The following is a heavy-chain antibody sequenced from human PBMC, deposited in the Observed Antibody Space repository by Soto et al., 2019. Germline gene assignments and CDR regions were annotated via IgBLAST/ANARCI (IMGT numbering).Heavy chain of an antibody. J-gene: IGHJ6*02. V-gene: IGHV5-10-1*01. CDR1: GYSFTNYW. D-gene: IGHD2-2*01. CDR2: IDPSDSYN. Sequence: ESLKISCKGSGYSFTNYWINWVRQMPGKGLEWMGRIDPSDSYNNYSPSFQGHVTISADKSFSTAYLQWSSLRASDSAIYYCARRGLTPGSYGLDVWGQGTTVTVSS. CDR3: ARRGLTPGSYGLDV.